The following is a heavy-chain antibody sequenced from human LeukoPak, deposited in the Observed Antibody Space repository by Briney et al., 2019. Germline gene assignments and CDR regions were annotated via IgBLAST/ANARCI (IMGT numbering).Heavy chain of an antibody. Sequence: ASVKVSCKASGYTFTHYHIHWVRQAPGQGLEWMGWINPNSDGTNYAQNLQGRVTMTRDTSITTAYLDLTRLRSDDTAVYYCARDIRPRVESFDYWGQGSLVTVSS. D-gene: IGHD3-3*01. CDR2: INPNSDGT. J-gene: IGHJ4*02. V-gene: IGHV1-2*02. CDR1: GYTFTHYH. CDR3: ARDIRPRVESFDY.